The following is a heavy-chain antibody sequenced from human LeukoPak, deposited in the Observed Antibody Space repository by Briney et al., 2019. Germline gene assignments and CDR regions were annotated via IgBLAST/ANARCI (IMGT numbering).Heavy chain of an antibody. CDR2: INPSGGST. CDR1: GYTFTSNY. D-gene: IGHD2-15*01. Sequence: ASVKVSCKASGYTFTSNYIHWVRQAPGQGLEWMGIINPSGGSTSYAQKFQGRVTMTTDTSTSTAYMELRSLRSDDTAVYYCARSAHCSGGSCYSSDYWGQGTLVTVSS. V-gene: IGHV1-46*01. CDR3: ARSAHCSGGSCYSSDY. J-gene: IGHJ4*02.